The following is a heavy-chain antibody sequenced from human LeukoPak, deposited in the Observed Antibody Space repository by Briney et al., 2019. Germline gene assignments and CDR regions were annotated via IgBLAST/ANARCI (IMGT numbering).Heavy chain of an antibody. CDR2: ISGSGGST. J-gene: IGHJ4*02. CDR1: GSTVTRNN. Sequence: PGGSLRLSCAASGSTVTRNNMNWVRQAPGKGLEWVSAISGSGGSTYYADSVKGRFTISRDNSKNTLYLQMNSLRAEDTAVYYCAKYYSIQHFDYWGQGTLVTVSS. CDR3: AKYYSIQHFDY. D-gene: IGHD4-11*01. V-gene: IGHV3-23*01.